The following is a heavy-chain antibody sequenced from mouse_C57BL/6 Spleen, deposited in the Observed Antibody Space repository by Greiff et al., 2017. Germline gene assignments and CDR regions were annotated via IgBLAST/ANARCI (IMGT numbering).Heavy chain of an antibody. D-gene: IGHD2-5*01. CDR2: IWTGGGT. CDR3: ARNDDSNYVAY. Sequence: VKLVESGPGLVAPSQSLSITCSVSGFSLTSYAISWVRQPPGKGLAGLGVIWTGGGTNYNSALKSRLSISKDNSKSQVFLKMNSLQTDDTARYYCARNDDSNYVAYWGQGALVTVSA. CDR1: GFSLTSYA. V-gene: IGHV2-9-1*01. J-gene: IGHJ3*01.